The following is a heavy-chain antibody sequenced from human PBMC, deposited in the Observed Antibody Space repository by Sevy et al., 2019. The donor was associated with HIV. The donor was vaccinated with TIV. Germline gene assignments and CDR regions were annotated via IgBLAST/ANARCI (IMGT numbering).Heavy chain of an antibody. V-gene: IGHV4-59*01. CDR2: IYYNGST. CDR3: ARGSIDYYYYMDV. Sequence: SETLSLTCTVSGGTFSSYFWSWIRQPPGKGLEWIGYIYYNGSTNYSPFLKSRVTISGDTPKNQFSLKLNSVTAADTAVYYCARGSIDYYYYMDVWGKGTTVTVSS. CDR1: GGTFSSYF. J-gene: IGHJ6*03.